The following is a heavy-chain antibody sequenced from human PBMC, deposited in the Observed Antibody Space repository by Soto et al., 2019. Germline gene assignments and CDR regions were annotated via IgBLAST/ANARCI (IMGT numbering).Heavy chain of an antibody. CDR2: IIPIFGTA. D-gene: IGHD6-19*01. V-gene: IGHV1-69*13. CDR3: ARSIAVAGTSIDY. Sequence: GASVKVSCKASGGTFSSYAISWVRQAPGQGLEWMGGIIPIFGTANYAQKFQGRVTITADESTSTAYMELSSLRSEDTAVYYCARSIAVAGTSIDYWGQGTLVTVSS. J-gene: IGHJ4*02. CDR1: GGTFSSYA.